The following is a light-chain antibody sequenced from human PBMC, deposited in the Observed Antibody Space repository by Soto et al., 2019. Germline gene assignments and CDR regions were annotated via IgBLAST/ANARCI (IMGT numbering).Light chain of an antibody. CDR2: GAS. CDR3: QQYGSSGT. Sequence: EIILTRSPGTLSLSPVERATLSCRASQSVSNNYLAWYQQKPGQAPRLLIYGASNRATGIPDRFSGSGSGTDFTLTISRLETEDFAVYYCQQYGSSGTFGQGTKVDI. J-gene: IGKJ1*01. V-gene: IGKV3-20*01. CDR1: QSVSNNY.